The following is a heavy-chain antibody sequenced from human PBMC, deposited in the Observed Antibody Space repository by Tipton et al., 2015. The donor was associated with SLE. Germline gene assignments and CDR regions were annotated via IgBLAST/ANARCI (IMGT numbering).Heavy chain of an antibody. V-gene: IGHV3-30*04. CDR2: ISYDGSNK. CDR3: ARDLIGPMDV. D-gene: IGHD3-16*02. J-gene: IGHJ6*03. CDR1: GFSFRNYA. Sequence: SLRLSCAASGFSFRNYAMHWVRQAPGKGLEWVAVISYDGSNKYYADSVKGRFTISRDNSKNTLYLQMNSLRAEDTAFYYCARDLIGPMDVWGKGTTVTVSS.